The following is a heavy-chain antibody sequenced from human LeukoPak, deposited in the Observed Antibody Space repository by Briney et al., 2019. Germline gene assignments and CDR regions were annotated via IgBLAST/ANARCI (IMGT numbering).Heavy chain of an antibody. D-gene: IGHD3-3*01. CDR1: GFTFSSYW. V-gene: IGHV3-7*01. CDR3: ARYVTYYDFWSGYFYYMDV. CDR2: IKQDGSEK. Sequence: GGSLRLSCAASGFTFSSYWMSWVRQAPGKGLEWVANIKQDGSEKYYVDSVKGRFTISRDNAKNSLYLQMNSLRAEDTAVYYCARYVTYYDFWSGYFYYMDVWGKGTTVTVSS. J-gene: IGHJ6*03.